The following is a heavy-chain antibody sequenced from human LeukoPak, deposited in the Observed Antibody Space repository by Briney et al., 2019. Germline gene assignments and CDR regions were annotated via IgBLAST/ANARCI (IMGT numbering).Heavy chain of an antibody. Sequence: PGGSLRLSCAASGFTFSRYWMSWVRQAPGKGLEWVASIKQDGSERYYVDSVKGRFTISSDNAKNSVYVQMNSLRAEDTAVFYCAREGRCGGDCYYDYWGQGTLVTVSS. J-gene: IGHJ4*02. CDR1: GFTFSRYW. CDR2: IKQDGSER. D-gene: IGHD2-21*02. V-gene: IGHV3-7*01. CDR3: AREGRCGGDCYYDY.